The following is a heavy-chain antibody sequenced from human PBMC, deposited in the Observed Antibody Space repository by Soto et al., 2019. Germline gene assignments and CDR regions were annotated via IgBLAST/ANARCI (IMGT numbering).Heavy chain of an antibody. CDR3: ARQSYDSSDYFDY. D-gene: IGHD3-22*01. V-gene: IGHV4-39*01. J-gene: IGHJ4*02. CDR2: IYYSGGT. CDR1: GDSISSSSYY. Sequence: SETLSLTCTVSGDSISSSSYYWGWIRQPPGKGLEWIGSIYYSGGTYYNPSLKSRVTISVDTPRIHFSLKLISVTAADTAVYYCARQSYDSSDYFDYWGQGTLVTVSS.